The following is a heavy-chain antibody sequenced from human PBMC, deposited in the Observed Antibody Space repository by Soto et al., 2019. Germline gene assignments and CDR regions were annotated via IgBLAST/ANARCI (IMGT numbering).Heavy chain of an antibody. V-gene: IGHV4-4*02. J-gene: IGHJ4*02. Sequence: SETLSLTCAVSGEPITSSNWWSWVRQSPGKGLQWIGEIYHSGSTNYSPSLKSRATMSVDKSKNHFSLSLSSVTAADTAVYYCARGYSGYADWGQGTLVTVSS. D-gene: IGHD5-12*01. CDR1: GEPITSSNW. CDR2: IYHSGST. CDR3: ARGYSGYAD.